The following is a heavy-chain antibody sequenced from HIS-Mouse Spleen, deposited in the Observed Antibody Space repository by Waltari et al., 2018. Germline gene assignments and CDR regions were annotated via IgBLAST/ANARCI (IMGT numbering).Heavy chain of an antibody. Sequence: QVQLQESGPGLVKPSETLSLTCTVSGGSISSYYWSWIRQPAGKGLEWIGRIYTSGSTNPNPPLKSRVTMSVETSKNQFSLKLSSVTAADTAVYYCARDFHDFWSGYYGGDKKHDAFDIWGQGTMVTVSS. CDR3: ARDFHDFWSGYYGGDKKHDAFDI. CDR2: IYTSGST. CDR1: GGSISSYY. V-gene: IGHV4-4*07. J-gene: IGHJ3*02. D-gene: IGHD3-3*01.